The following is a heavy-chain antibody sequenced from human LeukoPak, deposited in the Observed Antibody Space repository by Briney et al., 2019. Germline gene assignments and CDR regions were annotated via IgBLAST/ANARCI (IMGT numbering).Heavy chain of an antibody. J-gene: IGHJ4*02. Sequence: ASVKVSCKASGYTITRYYMHWVRQAPGQGLEWMGIINPSGGSTSYAQKFQGRVTMTRDMSTSTVYMELSSLTSEDTAVYYCARESYFGSGSYPPFDYWGQGTLVTVSS. D-gene: IGHD3-10*01. V-gene: IGHV1-46*01. CDR2: INPSGGST. CDR3: ARESYFGSGSYPPFDY. CDR1: GYTITRYY.